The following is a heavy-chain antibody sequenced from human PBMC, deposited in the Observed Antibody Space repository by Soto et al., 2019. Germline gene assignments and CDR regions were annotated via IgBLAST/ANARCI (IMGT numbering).Heavy chain of an antibody. CDR1: GFTFSSYG. CDR3: AREGKRWTSVNIYY. Sequence: PGGSLRLSCASSGFTFSSYGMHWVRQAPGKGLEWVAVIWYDGSNKYYTDSVKGRFTISRDNSKNTLYLQMNSVRAEDTAVYYCAREGKRWTSVNIYYWGQGTLVTVSS. D-gene: IGHD2-15*01. J-gene: IGHJ4*02. V-gene: IGHV3-33*08. CDR2: IWYDGSNK.